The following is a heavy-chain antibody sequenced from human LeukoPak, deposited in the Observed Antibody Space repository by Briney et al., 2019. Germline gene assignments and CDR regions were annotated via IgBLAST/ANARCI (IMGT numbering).Heavy chain of an antibody. V-gene: IGHV4-59*08. Sequence: SETLSLTCTVSGDSIITYYWSWIRQPPGKGLEWIGYMYYSGSTNYNPSLKSRVTISVDRSRNQFSLTLSSVTAADTAVYYCARHSRGYDSEFGYWGQGTLVTVSS. CDR3: ARHSRGYDSEFGY. CDR2: MYYSGST. CDR1: GDSIITYY. D-gene: IGHD5-12*01. J-gene: IGHJ4*02.